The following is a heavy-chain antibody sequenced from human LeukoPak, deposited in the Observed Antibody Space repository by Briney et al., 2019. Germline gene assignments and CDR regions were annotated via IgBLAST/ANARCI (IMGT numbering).Heavy chain of an antibody. CDR2: MNPNSGNT. J-gene: IGHJ6*04. D-gene: IGHD4-23*01. CDR1: GYTFTSYD. Sequence: EASVKVSCKASGYTFTSYDINWVRQATGQGLEWMGWMNPNSGNTGYAQKFQGRVTITADESTSTAYMELSSLRSEDTAVYYCRIPPWDHGGNSVLTDVWGKGTTVTVSS. CDR3: RIPPWDHGGNSVLTDV. V-gene: IGHV1-8*03.